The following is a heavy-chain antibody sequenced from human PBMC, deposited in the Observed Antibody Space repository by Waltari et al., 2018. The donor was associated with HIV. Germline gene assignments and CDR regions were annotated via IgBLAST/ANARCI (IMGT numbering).Heavy chain of an antibody. J-gene: IGHJ3*02. V-gene: IGHV4-59*01. CDR2: IYYSGST. CDR3: AREGDSRDAFDI. D-gene: IGHD3-22*01. Sequence: QVQLQESGPGLVKPSETLSLTCTVPGGSISSYYWSWIRQPPGKGLEWIGYIYYSGSTNYNPSLKSRVTISVDTSKNQFSLKLSSVTAADTAVYYCAREGDSRDAFDIWGQGTMVTVSS. CDR1: GGSISSYY.